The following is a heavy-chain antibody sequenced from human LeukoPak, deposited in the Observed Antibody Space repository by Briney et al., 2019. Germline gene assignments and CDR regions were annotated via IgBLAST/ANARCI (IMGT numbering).Heavy chain of an antibody. J-gene: IGHJ4*02. CDR1: GGSLSGYY. CDR3: ARAPTLYCSGGSCYFDY. Sequence: PSETLSLTCAVYGGSLSGYYWSWIRQPPGKGLEWIGEINHSGSTNYNPSLKSRVTISVDTSKNQFSLKLSSVTAADTAVYYCARAPTLYCSGGSCYFDYWGQGTLVTVSS. CDR2: INHSGST. V-gene: IGHV4-34*01. D-gene: IGHD2-15*01.